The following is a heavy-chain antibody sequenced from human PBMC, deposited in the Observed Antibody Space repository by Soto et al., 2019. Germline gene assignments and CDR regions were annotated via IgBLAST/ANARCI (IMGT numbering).Heavy chain of an antibody. CDR2: IYYSGST. D-gene: IGHD3-10*01. J-gene: IGHJ6*03. CDR3: ARGRGTARGYYYYYYMDV. CDR1: GGSISSYY. V-gene: IGHV4-59*01. Sequence: PSETLSLTCTVSGGSISSYYWSWIRQPPGKGLEWIGYIYYSGSTNYNPSLKSRVTISVDTSKNQFSLKLSSVTAADTAVYYCARGRGTARGYYYYYYMDVWGKGTTVTVSS.